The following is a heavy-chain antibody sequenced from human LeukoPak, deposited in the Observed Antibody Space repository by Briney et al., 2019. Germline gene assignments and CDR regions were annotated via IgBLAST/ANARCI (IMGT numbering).Heavy chain of an antibody. J-gene: IGHJ4*02. D-gene: IGHD2/OR15-2a*01. V-gene: IGHV3-7*01. Sequence: PGGSLRLSCAASGFAFSSYEMNWVRQAPGKGLEWVANIKQDGSAKYYVDSVKGRFTISRDNAKNSLYLQMNSLRAEDTAVYYWARGLHLSLRGGFDFWGQGTLVTVSS. CDR2: IKQDGSAK. CDR3: ARGLHLSLRGGFDF. CDR1: GFAFSSYE.